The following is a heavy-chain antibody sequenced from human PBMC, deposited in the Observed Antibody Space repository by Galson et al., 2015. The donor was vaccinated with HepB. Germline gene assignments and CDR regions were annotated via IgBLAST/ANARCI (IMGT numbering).Heavy chain of an antibody. V-gene: IGHV1-24*01. J-gene: IGHJ5*02. CDR1: GYTLTELS. D-gene: IGHD2-15*01. Sequence: SVKVSCKVSGYTLTELSMHWVRQPPGKGLEWMGGFDPADGKTIYAQRFQGRVSMTEDTSTDTAYMELSSLRSEDTAVYYCTTAMVVAVDYYSVNVARWFDPWGQGTLVTVSS. CDR3: TTAMVVAVDYYSVNVARWFDP. CDR2: FDPADGKT.